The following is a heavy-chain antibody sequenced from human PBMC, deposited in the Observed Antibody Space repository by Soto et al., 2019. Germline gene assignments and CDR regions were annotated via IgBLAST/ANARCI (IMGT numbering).Heavy chain of an antibody. J-gene: IGHJ6*02. D-gene: IGHD2-2*01. Sequence: ASVKVSCKVSGYTLTELSMHWVRQAPGKGLEWMGGFDPEDGETIYAQKFQGRFTMTRDTSFSTAYMELSRLRSDDTAVYYCARVVAPAVNYYGMDVWGQGTTVTVSS. CDR2: FDPEDGET. CDR3: ARVVAPAVNYYGMDV. CDR1: GYTLTELS. V-gene: IGHV1-24*01.